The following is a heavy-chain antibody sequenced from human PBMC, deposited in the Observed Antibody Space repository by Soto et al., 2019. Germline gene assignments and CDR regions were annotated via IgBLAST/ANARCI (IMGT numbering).Heavy chain of an antibody. V-gene: IGHV1-18*04. CDR2: ISAYNGNT. Sequence: ASVNVSCKASGYTFTRYGISWVRQAPGQGLEWMGWISAYNGNTNYAQKLQGRVTMTTDTSTSTAYMELRSLRSDDPAVYYCARGTYYYDSSGYLWSCLTDYYYYSCLRVWGHGTPGT. D-gene: IGHD3-22*01. J-gene: IGHJ6*02. CDR1: GYTFTRYG. CDR3: ARGTYYYDSSGYLWSCLTDYYYYSCLRV.